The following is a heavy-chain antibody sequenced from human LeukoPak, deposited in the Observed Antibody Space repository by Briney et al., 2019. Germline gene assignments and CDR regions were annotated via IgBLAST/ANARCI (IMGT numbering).Heavy chain of an antibody. CDR3: ARESVVGAIDY. V-gene: IGHV3-21*01. Sequence: PGGSLRLSCAASGFTFSSYSMIWVRQAPGKGLEWVSSISSSSSYIYYADSVKGRFTISRYNAKNSLYLQMNSLRAEYTAVYYCARESVVGAIDYWGQGTLVTVSS. J-gene: IGHJ4*02. D-gene: IGHD1-26*01. CDR1: GFTFSSYS. CDR2: ISSSSSYI.